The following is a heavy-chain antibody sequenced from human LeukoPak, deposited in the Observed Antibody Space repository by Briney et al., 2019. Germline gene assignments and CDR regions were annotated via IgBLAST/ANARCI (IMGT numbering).Heavy chain of an antibody. Sequence: ASVKVSRKASGYTFTSYGISWVRQAPGQGLEWMGWISAYNGNTNYAQKLQGRVTMTTDTSTSTAYMELRSLRSDDTAVYYCARAGAIIAAAGPRDYWGQGTLVTVSS. J-gene: IGHJ4*02. V-gene: IGHV1-18*01. CDR3: ARAGAIIAAAGPRDY. CDR1: GYTFTSYG. D-gene: IGHD6-13*01. CDR2: ISAYNGNT.